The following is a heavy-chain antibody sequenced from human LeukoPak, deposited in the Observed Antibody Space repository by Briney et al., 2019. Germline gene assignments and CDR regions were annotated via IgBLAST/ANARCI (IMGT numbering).Heavy chain of an antibody. V-gene: IGHV1-18*01. Sequence: ASVKVSCKASGYTFTSYGISWVRQAPGQGLEWMGWISAYNGNTNYAQKLQGRVTMTTDTSTSTAYMELRSLRSDDTAVYYCARDRGGYYGSGSYYGLGYYDYYYMDVWGKGTTVTVSS. CDR3: ARDRGGYYGSGSYYGLGYYDYYYMDV. CDR1: GYTFTSYG. D-gene: IGHD3-10*01. CDR2: ISAYNGNT. J-gene: IGHJ6*03.